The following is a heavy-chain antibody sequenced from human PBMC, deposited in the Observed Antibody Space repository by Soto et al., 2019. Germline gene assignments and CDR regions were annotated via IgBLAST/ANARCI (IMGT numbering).Heavy chain of an antibody. CDR2: IIPIFGTA. CDR1: GGTFSTDA. J-gene: IGHJ4*02. Sequence: ASVKVSCKASGGTFSTDAISCVRQAPGQGLEWMGGIIPIFGTANYAQKFQGRVTTTADESTSTAYMELSSLRSEDTAAYYCARGLRMATEYFDYWGQGTLVTV. D-gene: IGHD5-12*01. V-gene: IGHV1-69*13. CDR3: ARGLRMATEYFDY.